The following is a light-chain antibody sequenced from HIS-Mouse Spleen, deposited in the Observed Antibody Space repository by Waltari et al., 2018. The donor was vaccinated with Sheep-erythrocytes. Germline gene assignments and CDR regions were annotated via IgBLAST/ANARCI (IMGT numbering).Light chain of an antibody. CDR3: QQRSNWPT. J-gene: IGKJ4*01. V-gene: IGKV3-11*01. Sequence: EIVLTQSPATLSLSPVDRATLSCRASQSVSSYLAWYQQKPGQAPRLLIYDASNRATGIPARFSGSGSGTDFTLTISSLEPEDFAVYYCQQRSNWPTFGGGTKVEIK. CDR2: DAS. CDR1: QSVSSY.